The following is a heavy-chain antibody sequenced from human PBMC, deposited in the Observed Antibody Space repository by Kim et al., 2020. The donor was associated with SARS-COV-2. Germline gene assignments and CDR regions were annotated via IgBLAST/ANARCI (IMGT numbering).Heavy chain of an antibody. Sequence: GGSLRLSCAASGFTFSNYGMHWVRQAPGKGLEWVAVISYDGSNKYYADSVKGRFAISRDNSKNTLYLQMNSLRAQDTAIFYCAKDRRTTVTTSYFDYWGQGTLVTVSS. V-gene: IGHV3-30*18. CDR2: ISYDGSNK. CDR1: GFTFSNYG. J-gene: IGHJ4*02. CDR3: AKDRRTTVTTSYFDY. D-gene: IGHD4-17*01.